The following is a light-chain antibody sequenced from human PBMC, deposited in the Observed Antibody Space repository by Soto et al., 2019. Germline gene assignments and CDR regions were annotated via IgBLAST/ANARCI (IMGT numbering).Light chain of an antibody. J-gene: IGKJ4*01. CDR1: QSVSSY. V-gene: IGKV3-11*01. CDR2: DAS. Sequence: EIVLTQSPATLSLSPGERATLSCRASQSVSSYLAWYQQKPGQAPRLLIYDASNRATGIPPRFSGSGSATDFTLTISSLEAEDFAVYYCQQRSDWPLNFGGGTKVEIK. CDR3: QQRSDWPLN.